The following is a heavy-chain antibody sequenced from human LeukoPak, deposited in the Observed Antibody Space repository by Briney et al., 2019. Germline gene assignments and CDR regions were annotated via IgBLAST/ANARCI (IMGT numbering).Heavy chain of an antibody. D-gene: IGHD3-22*01. Sequence: GSLRLSCAASGFTVSRNYMSWIRQPPGKGLEWIGSIYYSGRTYYHPSLKSRVTISEDTSKNQFSLKLSSVTAADTAVYYCARCYYDSSGYYYSSYFDYWGQGTLVTVSS. CDR2: IYYSGRT. CDR3: ARCYYDSSGYYYSSYFDY. CDR1: GFTVSRNY. V-gene: IGHV4-38-2*01. J-gene: IGHJ4*02.